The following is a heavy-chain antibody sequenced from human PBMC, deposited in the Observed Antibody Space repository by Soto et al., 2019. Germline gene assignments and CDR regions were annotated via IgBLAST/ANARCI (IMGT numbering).Heavy chain of an antibody. CDR2: IYSGGST. CDR1: GFTVSSNY. CDR3: ASTRIMITFGGVISHYMDV. V-gene: IGHV3-53*04. D-gene: IGHD3-16*02. J-gene: IGHJ6*03. Sequence: EVQLVESGGGLVQPGGSLRLSCAASGFTVSSNYMSWVRQAPGKGLEWVSVIYSGGSTYYADSVKGRFTISRHNSKNTLYLQMNSLRAEDTAVYYCASTRIMITFGGVISHYMDVWGKGTTVTVSS.